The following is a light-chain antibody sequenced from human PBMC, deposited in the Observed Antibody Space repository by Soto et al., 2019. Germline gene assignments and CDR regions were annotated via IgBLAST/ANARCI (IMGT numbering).Light chain of an antibody. Sequence: EIVMTQSPATLSVSPGERATLSCRASQSVSSNLAWYQQKPGQAPRLLIYGASTRDTSIPARFSGRGSGTEFTLTINSLQSEDFAVYYCHHFGSLPETFGQGTNVE. J-gene: IGKJ1*01. CDR1: QSVSSN. V-gene: IGKV3-15*01. CDR2: GAS. CDR3: HHFGSLPET.